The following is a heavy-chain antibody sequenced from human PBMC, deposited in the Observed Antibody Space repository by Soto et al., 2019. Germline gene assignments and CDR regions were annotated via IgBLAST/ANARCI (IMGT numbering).Heavy chain of an antibody. CDR3: AKVADSSRKMYNWFDP. Sequence: GGSLRLSCAASGFTFSSYAMSWVRQAPGKGLEWVSAISGSGGSTYYADSVKGRFTISRDNSKNTLYLQMNSLRAEDTAVYYCAKVADSSRKMYNWFDPWGQGTLVTVS. CDR2: ISGSGGST. D-gene: IGHD6-13*01. CDR1: GFTFSSYA. V-gene: IGHV3-23*01. J-gene: IGHJ5*02.